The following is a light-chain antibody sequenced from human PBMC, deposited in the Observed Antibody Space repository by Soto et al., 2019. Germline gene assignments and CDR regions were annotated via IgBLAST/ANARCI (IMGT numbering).Light chain of an antibody. CDR3: MQSQQTPPT. CDR1: QSLLQSNGYNY. J-gene: IGKJ1*01. CDR2: FGS. V-gene: IGKV2-28*01. Sequence: IVMTQSPLSLPVTPGEPASISCSSSQSLLQSNGYNYLDWYLQKPGQSPQLLIFFGSYRASGVPDRFSGSGSGTDFTLKIRSVEAEDVGIYYCMQSQQTPPTFGQGTRVEIK.